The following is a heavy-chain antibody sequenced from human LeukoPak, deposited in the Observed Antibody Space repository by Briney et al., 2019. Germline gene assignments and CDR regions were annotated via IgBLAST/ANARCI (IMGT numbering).Heavy chain of an antibody. CDR3: AREYSSSWYDPGWFDP. Sequence: GGSPRLSCAASGFTFSSYSMSWVRQAPGKGLEWVSAISGSGGSTYYADSVKGRFTISRDNSKNTLYLQMNSLRAEDTAVYYCAREYSSSWYDPGWFDPWGQGTLVTVSS. D-gene: IGHD6-13*01. CDR1: GFTFSSYS. CDR2: ISGSGGST. J-gene: IGHJ5*02. V-gene: IGHV3-23*01.